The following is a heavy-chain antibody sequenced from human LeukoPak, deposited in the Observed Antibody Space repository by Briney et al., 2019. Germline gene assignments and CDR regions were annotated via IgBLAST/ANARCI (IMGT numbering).Heavy chain of an antibody. V-gene: IGHV3-7*01. J-gene: IGHJ4*02. CDR3: AREGVGEPFDY. CDR2: IKQDGSEK. Sequence: GGSLRLSCAASGFTFSSYWMSWVRQAPGKGLEWVANIKQDGSEKYYVDSVKSRFTISRDNAKNSLYLQMNSLRADDTAVYYCAREGVGEPFDYWGQGTLVTVSS. CDR1: GFTFSSYW. D-gene: IGHD3-16*01.